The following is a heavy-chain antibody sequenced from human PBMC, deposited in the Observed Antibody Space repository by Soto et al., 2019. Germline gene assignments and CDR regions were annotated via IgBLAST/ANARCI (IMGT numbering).Heavy chain of an antibody. V-gene: IGHV1-69*12. Sequence: QVQLEQSGAEVKKPGSSVKVSCKASGGTFRTAAVSWVRQAPGQGLEWMGGIMPVFRTPDYAQKFHGRVTITADESTSTAYMELSGLRSDDTSVYYCARDNYRPQLGGNYYYILDVLGQGTTITVSS. CDR3: ARDNYRPQLGGNYYYILDV. J-gene: IGHJ6*02. CDR2: IMPVFRTP. CDR1: GGTFRTAA. D-gene: IGHD3-10*01.